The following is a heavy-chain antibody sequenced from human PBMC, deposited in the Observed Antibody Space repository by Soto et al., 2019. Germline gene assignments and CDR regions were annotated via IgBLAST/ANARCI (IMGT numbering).Heavy chain of an antibody. D-gene: IGHD3-10*01. CDR1: GFTFSSYA. CDR3: AKDRPYLYGSGRKPLDY. V-gene: IGHV3-23*01. CDR2: ISGSGGST. Sequence: GGSLRLSCAASGFTFSSYAMSWVRQAPGKGLEWVSAISGSGGSTYYADSVKGRFTISRDNSKNTLYLQMNSLRAEDTAVYYCAKDRPYLYGSGRKPLDYWGQGTLVTVSS. J-gene: IGHJ4*02.